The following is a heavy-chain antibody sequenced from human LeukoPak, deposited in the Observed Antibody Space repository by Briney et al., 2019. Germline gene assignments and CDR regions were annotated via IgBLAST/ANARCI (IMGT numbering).Heavy chain of an antibody. J-gene: IGHJ4*02. CDR2: INHSGST. CDR1: GGSFSGYY. V-gene: IGHV4-34*01. CDR3: ARRPSTRGQGVIIYPFDY. Sequence: SETLSLTCAVYGGSFSGYYWSWIRQPPGKGLEWIGEINHSGSTNYNPSLKSRVTISVDTSKNQFSLKLSSVTAADTAVYYCARRPSTRGQGVIIYPFDYWGQGTLVTVSS. D-gene: IGHD3-10*01.